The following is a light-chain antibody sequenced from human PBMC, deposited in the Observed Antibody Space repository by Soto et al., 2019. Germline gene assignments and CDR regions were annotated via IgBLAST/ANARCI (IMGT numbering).Light chain of an antibody. CDR3: QQYDKYST. CDR1: QSISVS. J-gene: IGKJ1*01. V-gene: IGKV1-5*01. Sequence: IQMTQSPSTLSASVGDTVTITFRASQSISVSLALYQQKPGKAPNLLIYDASTLQGGVPSRFSGSGSGTEFTLTVTSLQPEDFATYFCQQYDKYSTFGHGTKVDIK. CDR2: DAS.